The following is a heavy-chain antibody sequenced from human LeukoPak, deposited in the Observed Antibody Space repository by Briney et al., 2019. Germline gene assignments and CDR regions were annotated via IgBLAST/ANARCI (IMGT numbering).Heavy chain of an antibody. D-gene: IGHD5-18*01. CDR2: INHSGST. J-gene: IGHJ4*02. CDR1: GGSFSGYY. V-gene: IGHV4-34*01. Sequence: PSETLSLTCAVYGGSFSGYYWSWIRQPPGKGLEWIGEINHSGSTNYNPSLKSRVTISVDTSKNQFSLKLSSVTAADTAVYYCARGSDTAMAIFDYWGQGTLVTVSS. CDR3: ARGSDTAMAIFDY.